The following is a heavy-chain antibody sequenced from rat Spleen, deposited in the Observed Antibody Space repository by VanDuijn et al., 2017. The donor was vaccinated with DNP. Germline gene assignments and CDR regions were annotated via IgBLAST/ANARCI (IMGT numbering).Heavy chain of an antibody. V-gene: IGHV2-6*01. J-gene: IGHJ4*01. Sequence: QPSQTLSLTCTVSGFSLSSYTVSWVRQPPGKGLEWIAAISTGGNTYYNSALKSRLSISRDTSKSQVFLKMNSLQTEDTAMYFCARYYGYNYYAMDAWGQGTSVTVSS. CDR1: GFSLSSYT. CDR3: ARYYGYNYYAMDA. D-gene: IGHD1-9*01. CDR2: ISTGGNT.